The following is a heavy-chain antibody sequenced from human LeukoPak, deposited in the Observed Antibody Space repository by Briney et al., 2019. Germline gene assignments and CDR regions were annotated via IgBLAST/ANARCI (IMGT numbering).Heavy chain of an antibody. CDR3: ARGRYYYDSSGYYSGFDY. J-gene: IGHJ4*02. V-gene: IGHV4-61*01. CDR2: ISYSGST. CDR1: DYSVSSSYY. D-gene: IGHD3-22*01. Sequence: SETLSLTCTVSDYSVSSSYYWSWIRQPPEKGLEWIGYISYSGSTNYNPSLKSRVTMSVDTSKNQFSLKLSSVTAADTAVYYCARGRYYYDSSGYYSGFDYWGQGTLVTVSS.